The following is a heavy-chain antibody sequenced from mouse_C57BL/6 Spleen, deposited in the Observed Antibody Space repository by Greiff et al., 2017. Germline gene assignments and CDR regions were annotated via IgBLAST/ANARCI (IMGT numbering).Heavy chain of an antibody. CDR2: FHPYNDDT. V-gene: IGHV1-47*01. D-gene: IGHD2-5*01. Sequence: VKLVESGAELVKPGASVKMSCKASGYTFTTYPIEWMKQNHGKSLEWIGNFHPYNDDTKYNEKFKGKATLTVEKSSSTVYLELSRLTSDDSAVYYCAIYYSNRYYAMDYWGQGTSVTVSS. CDR3: AIYYSNRYYAMDY. J-gene: IGHJ4*01. CDR1: GYTFTTYP.